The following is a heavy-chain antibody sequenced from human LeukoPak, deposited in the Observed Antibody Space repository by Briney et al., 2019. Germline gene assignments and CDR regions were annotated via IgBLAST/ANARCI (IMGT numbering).Heavy chain of an antibody. J-gene: IGHJ4*02. CDR3: AKGSSGSRPYYFHY. Sequence: PGGSLRLSCAASGFTFSSYGMHWVRQAPGKGLEWVAVIWYDGSNKYYADSVKGRFTISRDNSKNTLYLQMNSLRAEDTAVYYCAKGSSGSRPYYFHYWGQGTVVIVSS. CDR1: GFTFSSYG. CDR2: IWYDGSNK. D-gene: IGHD3-10*01. V-gene: IGHV3-33*06.